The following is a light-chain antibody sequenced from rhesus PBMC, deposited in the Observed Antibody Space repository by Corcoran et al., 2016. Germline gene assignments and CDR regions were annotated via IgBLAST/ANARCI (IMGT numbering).Light chain of an antibody. V-gene: IGKV2-78*01. CDR1: QSLLHTYGYTY. J-gene: IGKJ3*01. Sequence: DIVMTQTPLSLSVAPGEPASISFRSSQSLLHTYGYTYLHLYLQKPGQSPQILIYEVSNRSSGVPDRLSGSGSGTDFSLEISRLDAEDVGVYYCEQTLQSPFTFGPGTKLDIK. CDR3: EQTLQSPFT. CDR2: EVS.